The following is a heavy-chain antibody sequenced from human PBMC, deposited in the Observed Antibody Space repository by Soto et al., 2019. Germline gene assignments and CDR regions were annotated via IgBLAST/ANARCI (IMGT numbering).Heavy chain of an antibody. D-gene: IGHD6-6*01. CDR2: IYPGDSDT. Sequence: PGGSLRLSCVVSGSTIDDYASYWIGWVRQMPGKDLEWMGIIYPGDSDTRYSPSFQGQVTISADKSLRTAYLQWTSLKASDTALYYCARTRSFTLGFYYDGMDVWGQGTTVTVSS. CDR1: GSTIDDYASYW. V-gene: IGHV5-51*01. J-gene: IGHJ6*02. CDR3: ARTRSFTLGFYYDGMDV.